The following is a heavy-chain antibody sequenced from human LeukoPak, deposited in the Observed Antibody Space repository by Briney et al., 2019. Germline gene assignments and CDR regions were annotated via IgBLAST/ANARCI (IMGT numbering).Heavy chain of an antibody. V-gene: IGHV4-59*01. J-gene: IGHJ5*02. CDR3: ARSRSGCYP. D-gene: IGHD3-22*01. Sequence: SETLSLTCTVSGGSISSYYWSWIRQPPGKGLEWIGYIYYSGSTNYNPSLKSRVTISVDTSKNQFSLKLSSVTAADTAVYYCARSRSGCYPWGQGTLVTASS. CDR2: IYYSGST. CDR1: GGSISSYY.